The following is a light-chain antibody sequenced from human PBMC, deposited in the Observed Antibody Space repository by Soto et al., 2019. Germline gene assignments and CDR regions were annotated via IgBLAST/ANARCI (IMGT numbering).Light chain of an antibody. CDR1: SSNIGAGYD. CDR3: QSYDSSLSGCV. J-gene: IGLJ1*01. Sequence: QSVLTQPPSVSGAPGQRVTISCTGSSSNIGAGYDVHWYRQLPGTAPKLLIYLSANRPSGVPDRFSGSKSGTSASLAITGLQVEDEADYYCQSYDSSLSGCVFGTATKLTVL. V-gene: IGLV1-40*01. CDR2: LSA.